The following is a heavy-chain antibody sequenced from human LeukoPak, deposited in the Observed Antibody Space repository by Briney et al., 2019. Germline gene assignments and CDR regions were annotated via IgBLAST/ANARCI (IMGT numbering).Heavy chain of an antibody. D-gene: IGHD2-15*01. CDR1: GYTFTSYY. CDR3: ARDRRGRGYCSGGSCYDWFDP. V-gene: IGHV1-46*01. CDR2: INPSGGST. Sequence: ASVKVSCKASGYTFTSYYIHWVRQAPGQGLEWMGLINPSGGSTNYAQKLQGRVTMTTDTSTSTAYMELRSLRSDDTAVYYCARDRRGRGYCSGGSCYDWFDPWGQGTLVTVSS. J-gene: IGHJ5*02.